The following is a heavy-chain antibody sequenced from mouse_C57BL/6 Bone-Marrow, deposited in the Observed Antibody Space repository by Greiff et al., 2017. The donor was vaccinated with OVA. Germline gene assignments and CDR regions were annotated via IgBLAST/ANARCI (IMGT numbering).Heavy chain of an antibody. CDR2: ISNGGGST. Sequence: DVKLVESGGGLVQPGGSLKLSCAASGFTFSDYYMYWVRQTPEKRLEWVAYISNGGGSTYYPDTVKGRFTISRDNAKNTLYLQMSRLKSEDTAMYYCARQTNWDWYCDVWGTGTTVTVSS. V-gene: IGHV5-12*01. J-gene: IGHJ1*03. CDR1: GFTFSDYY. D-gene: IGHD4-1*01. CDR3: ARQTNWDWYCDV.